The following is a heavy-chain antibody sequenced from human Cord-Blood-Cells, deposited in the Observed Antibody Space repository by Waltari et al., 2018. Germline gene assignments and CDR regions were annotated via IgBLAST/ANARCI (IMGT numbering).Heavy chain of an antibody. CDR1: GFTFSSYA. D-gene: IGHD1-1*01. CDR2: ISYDGSNK. CDR3: ARDKAWSLRSAFDI. V-gene: IGHV3-30-3*01. Sequence: QVQLVESGGGVVQPGRSLRLSCAASGFTFSSYAMHWVRQAPGKGLEWVAVISYDGSNKYYADSVKGRFTSSRENSKNTLYLQMNSLRAEDTAVYYCARDKAWSLRSAFDIWGQGTMVTVSS. J-gene: IGHJ3*02.